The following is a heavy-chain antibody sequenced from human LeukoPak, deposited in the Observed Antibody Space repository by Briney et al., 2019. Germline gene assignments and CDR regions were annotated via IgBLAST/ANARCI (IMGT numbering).Heavy chain of an antibody. D-gene: IGHD3-10*01. CDR1: GGSFSGYY. CDR3: ARSRTRTRITMVRGDSYYFDY. J-gene: IGHJ4*02. CDR2: INHSGST. Sequence: SVTLSLTCAIYGGSFSGYYWSWIRQPPGKGLEWIGEINHSGSTNYNPSLKSRVTISVDMSKNQFSLKLSSVTAADTAVYYCARSRTRTRITMVRGDSYYFDYWGQGTLVTVSS. V-gene: IGHV4-34*01.